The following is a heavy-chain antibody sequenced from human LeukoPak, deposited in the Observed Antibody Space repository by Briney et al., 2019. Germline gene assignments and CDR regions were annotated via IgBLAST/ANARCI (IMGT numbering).Heavy chain of an antibody. Sequence: PSETLSLTCTVSGASISSYYWSWLRQPPGKGVEWIGFLYDSGSTNYNPPLKSRVTISVDTSKNQFSLNLSSVTAADTAVYYCAKHGGSWTFDYWGQGTLVPGSS. J-gene: IGHJ4*02. CDR3: AKHGGSWTFDY. D-gene: IGHD6-13*01. CDR1: GASISSYY. V-gene: IGHV4-59*08. CDR2: LYDSGST.